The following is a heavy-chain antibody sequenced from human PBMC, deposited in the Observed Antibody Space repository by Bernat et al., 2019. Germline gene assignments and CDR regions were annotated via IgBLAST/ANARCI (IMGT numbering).Heavy chain of an antibody. D-gene: IGHD5-12*01. J-gene: IGHJ4*02. CDR3: TTIGGVATIIDY. CDR2: ISYDGSNK. CDR1: GFTFSSYG. Sequence: VQLLESGGGLVQPGGSLRLSCAASGFTFSSYGMHWVRQAPGKGLEWVAVISYDGSNKYYADSVKGRFTISRDNSKNTLYLQMNSLRAEDTAVYYCTTIGGVATIIDYWGQGTLVTVSS. V-gene: IGHV3-30*03.